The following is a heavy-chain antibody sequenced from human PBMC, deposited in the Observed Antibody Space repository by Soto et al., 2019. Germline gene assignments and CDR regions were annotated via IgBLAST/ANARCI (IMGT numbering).Heavy chain of an antibody. Sequence: PSVTKSLTCTVAGGSISSSSYYWGWISKPPGKGLEWIGSIYYSGSTYYNPSLKSRVTISVDTSKNQFSLKLSSVTAADTAVYYCARHWGYDFWSGYYDAFDIWGQGTMVTVSS. CDR1: GGSISSSSYY. D-gene: IGHD3-3*01. CDR2: IYYSGST. V-gene: IGHV4-39*01. J-gene: IGHJ3*02. CDR3: ARHWGYDFWSGYYDAFDI.